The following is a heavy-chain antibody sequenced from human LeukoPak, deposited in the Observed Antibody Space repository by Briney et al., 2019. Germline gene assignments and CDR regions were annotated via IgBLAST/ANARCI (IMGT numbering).Heavy chain of an antibody. J-gene: IGHJ5*02. CDR1: GGSISRRTYY. CDR3: ARLDYSNFWFDP. Sequence: PSETLSLTCTVSGGSISRRTYYWGWIRQPPGKGLEWIGSIYYSGNTYSNPSLRSRVTISVDTPKNQFSLRLNSVTAADTAVYYCARLDYSNFWFDPWGQGTLVTVSS. CDR2: IYYSGNT. D-gene: IGHD4-11*01. V-gene: IGHV4-39*01.